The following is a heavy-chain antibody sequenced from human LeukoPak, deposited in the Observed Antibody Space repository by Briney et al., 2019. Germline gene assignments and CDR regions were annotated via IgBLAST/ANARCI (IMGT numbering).Heavy chain of an antibody. Sequence: SGGSLRLSCAASGFTFSSYWMSWVRQAPGKGLEWVSAISGSGGSTYYADSVKGRFTISRDNSKNTLYLQMNSLRAEDTAVYYCAKSVVVVAATPYFEDWGQGTLVTVAS. CDR3: AKSVVVVAATPYFED. V-gene: IGHV3-23*01. CDR2: ISGSGGST. D-gene: IGHD2-15*01. J-gene: IGHJ4*02. CDR1: GFTFSSYW.